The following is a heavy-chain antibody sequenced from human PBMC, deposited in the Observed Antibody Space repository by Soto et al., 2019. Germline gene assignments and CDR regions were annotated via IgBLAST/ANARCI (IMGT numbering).Heavy chain of an antibody. CDR3: SGCSGGACHQNYGMDV. D-gene: IGHD2-15*01. Sequence: GGSLRLSCAAFGFTFSSYRMHSVRQAPGTGLEWVSYISSSSSTIYYADSVKGRFTISRDNAKNSLFLQMNSLRAEDTAVYYCSGCSGGACHQNYGMDVWGQGTTVTVSS. CDR2: ISSSSSTI. CDR1: GFTFSSYR. V-gene: IGHV3-48*04. J-gene: IGHJ6*02.